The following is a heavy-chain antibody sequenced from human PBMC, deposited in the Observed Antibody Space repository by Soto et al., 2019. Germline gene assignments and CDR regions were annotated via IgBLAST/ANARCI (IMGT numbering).Heavy chain of an antibody. CDR3: ARERRGGTIFRLYYLDS. D-gene: IGHD1-1*01. V-gene: IGHV4-59*12. CDR2: IYYGGST. J-gene: IGHJ4*02. CDR1: GGSISSYY. Sequence: SETLSLTCTVSGGSISSYYWSWIRQPPGKGLEWIGYIYYGGSTNYNPSLKSRVTISVDTSKNQFSLKLSSVTAADTAVYYCARERRGGTIFRLYYLDSWGQGTLVTVSS.